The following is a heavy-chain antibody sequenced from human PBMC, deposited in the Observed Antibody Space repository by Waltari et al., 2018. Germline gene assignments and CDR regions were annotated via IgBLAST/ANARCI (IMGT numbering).Heavy chain of an antibody. D-gene: IGHD3-22*01. CDR2: ISGSGGST. CDR3: AKDLGYYDSSGYYSDY. V-gene: IGHV3-23*01. J-gene: IGHJ4*02. Sequence: EVQLLESGGGLVQPGGSLRLSCAASGFTFSSYAMSWVRQAPGKGLEWVSAISGSGGSTYYADSGKGRFTISRDNSKSTLYLQMNSLRAEDTAVYYCAKDLGYYDSSGYYSDYWGQGTLVTVSS. CDR1: GFTFSSYA.